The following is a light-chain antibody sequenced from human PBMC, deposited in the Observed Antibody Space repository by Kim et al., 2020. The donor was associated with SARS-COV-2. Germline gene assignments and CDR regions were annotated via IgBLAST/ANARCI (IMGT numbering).Light chain of an antibody. J-gene: IGLJ1*01. V-gene: IGLV1-51*01. CDR1: SSNIGINY. CDR3: GTWDSSLSAYV. Sequence: QKVTISDHTNSSNIGINYLSWYQQHPVTAPRHLIYDNNNRPAGIPDRYSGSKSGTSATLGITGLQTGDEADYYCGTWDSSLSAYVFGTGTKVTVL. CDR2: DNN.